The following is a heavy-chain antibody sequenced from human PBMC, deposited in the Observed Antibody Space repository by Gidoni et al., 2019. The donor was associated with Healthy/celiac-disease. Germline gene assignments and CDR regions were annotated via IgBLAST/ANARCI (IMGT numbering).Heavy chain of an antibody. V-gene: IGHV3-7*01. J-gene: IGHJ2*01. CDR2: IKQEGSEK. CDR3: ARDPENWYFDL. Sequence: EVQLVESGGDLVQPGGSLRLSCVVSGFTVSSYWMTWVRQAPGKGLAWGDNIKQEGSEKYEVDSVRGRCTISRDKAKNSRYLQRNSLRAEDTAVYYCARDPENWYFDLWGRGTLVTVSS. CDR1: GFTVSSYW.